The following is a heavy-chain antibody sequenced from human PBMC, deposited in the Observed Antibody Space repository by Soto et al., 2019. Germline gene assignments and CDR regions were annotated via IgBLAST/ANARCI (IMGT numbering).Heavy chain of an antibody. CDR3: AVFQWLKRGCDF. CDR2: ISGDGGGT. D-gene: IGHD6-19*01. CDR1: GFSFTSYA. J-gene: IGHJ4*02. Sequence: EVQLLESGGSLVQPGGSLRLSCAASGFSFTSYAFSWVRQAPGKGLEWVSAISGDGGGTFYADSVKGRFTISRDNSKNTQFLQMNSLRAEDTAVYYCAVFQWLKRGCDFWDQGTLVTVSS. V-gene: IGHV3-23*01.